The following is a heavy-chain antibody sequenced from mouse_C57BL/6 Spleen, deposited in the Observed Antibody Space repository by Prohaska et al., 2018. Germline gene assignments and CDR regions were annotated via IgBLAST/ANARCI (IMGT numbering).Heavy chain of an antibody. D-gene: IGHD1-1*01. Sequence: GAELVRPGASVTLSCKASGYTFTDYEMHWVKQTPVHGLEWIGAIDPETGGTAYNQKFKGKAILTADKSSSTAYMELRSLTSEDSAVYYCTREGTTEWFAYWGQGTLVTVSA. CDR3: TREGTTEWFAY. CDR1: GYTFTDYE. J-gene: IGHJ3*01. CDR2: IDPETGGT. V-gene: IGHV1-15*01.